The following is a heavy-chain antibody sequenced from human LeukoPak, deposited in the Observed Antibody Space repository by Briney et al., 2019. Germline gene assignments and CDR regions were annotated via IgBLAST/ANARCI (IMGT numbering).Heavy chain of an antibody. Sequence: SGGSLRLSGSASGFTFSSYAMHWVRQAPGKGLEHVSVISSNGYNTYYADSVKGRFTISRDNSKNTLYLQMSSLRVEDTAVYCCVKGGEYSSSASDIWGQGTMVTVSS. CDR1: GFTFSSYA. CDR2: ISSNGYNT. D-gene: IGHD6-13*01. J-gene: IGHJ3*02. CDR3: VKGGEYSSSASDI. V-gene: IGHV3-64*03.